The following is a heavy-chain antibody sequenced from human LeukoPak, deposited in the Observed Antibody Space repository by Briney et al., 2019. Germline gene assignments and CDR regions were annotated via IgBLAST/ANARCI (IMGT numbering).Heavy chain of an antibody. CDR3: AKGYGESHFDS. D-gene: IGHD5-18*01. Sequence: GGSLRLSCAASGFTFRSFGMYFVRQAPGKGLEWVAFIRFDGSNQYYTDSVKGRFTISRDNSNNTLFLQMNNLRGDDTAVYLCAKGYGESHFDSWGQGTLVTVSS. V-gene: IGHV3-30*02. CDR1: GFTFRSFG. J-gene: IGHJ4*02. CDR2: IRFDGSNQ.